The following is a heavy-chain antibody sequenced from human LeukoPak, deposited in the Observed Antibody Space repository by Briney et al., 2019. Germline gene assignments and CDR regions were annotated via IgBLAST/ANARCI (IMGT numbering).Heavy chain of an antibody. CDR3: ARAETETYYYSPEDY. D-gene: IGHD3-10*01. CDR1: GYTFTSYY. J-gene: IGHJ4*02. V-gene: IGHV1-46*01. CDR2: INPSGGST. Sequence: ASVKVSCKASGYTFTSYYMHWVRQAPGQGLEWMGIINPSGGSTSYAQKFQGRVTMTRDTSTSTVYMELSSLRSEDTAVYYCARAETETYYYSPEDYWGQGTLVTVSS.